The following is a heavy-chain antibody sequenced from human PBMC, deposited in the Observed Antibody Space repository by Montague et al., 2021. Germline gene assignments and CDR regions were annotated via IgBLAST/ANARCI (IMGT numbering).Heavy chain of an antibody. D-gene: IGHD1-26*01. CDR3: ARRGIVGGGQKGYFYAMDV. V-gene: IGHV4-34*01. CDR2: VNERGSS. Sequence: SETLSLTCAVSGGSFSVYSWTWIRQSPGHRLEWIGEVNERGSSNFNPSLKSRLTISVDASNKHLSLHLRSVTAADTAVYYCARRGIVGGGQKGYFYAMDVWGQVSPVIVAS. J-gene: IGHJ6*02. CDR1: GGSFSVYS.